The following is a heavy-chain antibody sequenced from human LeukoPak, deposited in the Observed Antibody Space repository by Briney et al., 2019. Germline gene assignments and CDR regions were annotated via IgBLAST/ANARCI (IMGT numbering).Heavy chain of an antibody. CDR1: GFTFSSYS. CDR2: ISSSSSYI. D-gene: IGHD6-13*01. Sequence: GGSLRLSCAASGFTFSSYSINWVRQAPGKGLEWVSSISSSSSYIYYADSVKGRFTISRDNAKNSLYLQMNSLRAEDTAVYYCARDSDEQLNFDYWGQGTLVTVSS. CDR3: ARDSDEQLNFDY. V-gene: IGHV3-21*01. J-gene: IGHJ4*02.